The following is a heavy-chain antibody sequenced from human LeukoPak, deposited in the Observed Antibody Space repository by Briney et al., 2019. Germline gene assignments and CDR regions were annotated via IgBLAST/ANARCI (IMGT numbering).Heavy chain of an antibody. CDR2: ISGSGGSI. D-gene: IGHD2-15*01. CDR3: AKDNGVYCSGGSDY. V-gene: IGHV3-23*01. CDR1: GFTFSSYA. Sequence: GGSLRLSCAASGFTFSSYAMSWVRQAPGKGLEWVSAISGSGGSIYYADSVKGRFTISRDNSKNTLYLQMNSLRAEDTAVYYCAKDNGVYCSGGSDYWGQGTLVTVSS. J-gene: IGHJ4*02.